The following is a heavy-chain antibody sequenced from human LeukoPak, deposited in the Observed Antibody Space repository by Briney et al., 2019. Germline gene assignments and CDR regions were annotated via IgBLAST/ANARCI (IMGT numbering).Heavy chain of an antibody. CDR3: ARVSLGSYGSQHYYYYGMDV. D-gene: IGHD1-26*01. J-gene: IGHJ6*02. Sequence: SETLSLTCTVSGGSISSYYWSWIRQPPGKGLEWIGYIYYSGSTNYNPSLKSRVTISVDTSKNQFSLKLSSVTAADTAVYYCARVSLGSYGSQHYYYYGMDVWGQGTTVTVSS. CDR1: GGSISSYY. V-gene: IGHV4-59*01. CDR2: IYYSGST.